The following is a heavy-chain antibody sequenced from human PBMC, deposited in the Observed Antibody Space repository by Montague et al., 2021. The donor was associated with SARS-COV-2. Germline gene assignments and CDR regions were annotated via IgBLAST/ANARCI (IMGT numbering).Heavy chain of an antibody. CDR1: GFTFSSHG. D-gene: IGHD6-19*01. J-gene: IGHJ4*02. V-gene: IGHV3-33*05. Sequence: SLRLSCAASGFTFSSHGMHWVRQAPGKGLEWVAVISYDGSNKYYADSVKGRFTISRDNSKNTLYLQMNSLRAEDTAVYYCAREGQWPNGGFDYWGQGTLVTVSS. CDR2: ISYDGSNK. CDR3: AREGQWPNGGFDY.